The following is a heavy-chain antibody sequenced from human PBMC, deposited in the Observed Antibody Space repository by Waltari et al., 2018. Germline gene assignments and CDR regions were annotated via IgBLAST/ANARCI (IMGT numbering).Heavy chain of an antibody. CDR2: IYFSGST. CDR1: Y. Sequence: YWGWIRQPPGKGLEWIGTIYFSGSTYYNPSLKSGVSISLDTSKNQISLRLDSVTAADTAVYYCATPLSDHDSGGYYSYWGQGKLVTVSS. CDR3: ATPLSDHDSGGYYSY. J-gene: IGHJ4*02. V-gene: IGHV4-39*01. D-gene: IGHD3-22*01.